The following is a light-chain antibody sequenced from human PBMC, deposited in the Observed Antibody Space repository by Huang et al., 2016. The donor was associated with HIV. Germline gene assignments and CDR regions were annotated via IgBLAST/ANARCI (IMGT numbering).Light chain of an antibody. V-gene: IGKV3-20*01. Sequence: EIVLTQSPGTLSLSPGDRAILSCRASLSVSNTYLAWYQQNPGQAPRLLIYGASNRATGSPDRFSGSGSGTDFTLTISRLEPEDCGVYYCQQYGSLSPFTFGQGTKLEIQ. CDR1: LSVSNTY. CDR2: GAS. J-gene: IGKJ2*01. CDR3: QQYGSLSPFT.